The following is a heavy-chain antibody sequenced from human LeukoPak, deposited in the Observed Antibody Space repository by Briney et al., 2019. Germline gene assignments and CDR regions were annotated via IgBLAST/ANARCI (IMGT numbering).Heavy chain of an antibody. CDR2: IYYSGSS. Sequence: SETLSLTCTVSGGSISSGGYYWSWIRQHPGKGLEWIGYIYYSGSSYYNPSLKSRVTISVDTSKNQFSLRLSSVTAADTAVYYCTRSRGWWSLDYWGQGALVTVYS. J-gene: IGHJ4*02. CDR3: TRSRGWWSLDY. D-gene: IGHD2-8*02. V-gene: IGHV4-31*03. CDR1: GGSISSGGYY.